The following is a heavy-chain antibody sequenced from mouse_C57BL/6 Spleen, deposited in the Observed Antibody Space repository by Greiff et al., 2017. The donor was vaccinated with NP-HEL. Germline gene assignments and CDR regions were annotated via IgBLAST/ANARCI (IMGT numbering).Heavy chain of an antibody. V-gene: IGHV1-50*01. CDR2: IDPSDSYT. J-gene: IGHJ1*03. CDR1: GYTFTSYW. Sequence: VQLQQPGAELVKPGASVKLSCKASGYTFTSYWMQWVKQRPGQGLEWIGEIDPSDSYTNYNQKFKGKATLTVDTSSSTAYMQLSSLTSEDSAVYYCARFITTAYWYFDVWGTGTTVTVSS. CDR3: ARFITTAYWYFDV. D-gene: IGHD1-2*01.